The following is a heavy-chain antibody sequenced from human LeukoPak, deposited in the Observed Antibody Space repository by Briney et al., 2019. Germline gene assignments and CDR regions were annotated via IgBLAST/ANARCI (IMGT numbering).Heavy chain of an antibody. CDR1: GYTFIDYY. D-gene: IGHD2-2*01. Sequence: EASVKVSCKASGYTFIDYYIHWVQQAPGKGLVWMGRIDPEDGEAVYAEKFTGRVSITADTSTDTAYMEVSSLRSEDTAVYYCATDLESPDSAYYYMDVWDKGTTVIVSS. J-gene: IGHJ6*03. V-gene: IGHV1-69-2*01. CDR2: IDPEDGEA. CDR3: ATDLESPDSAYYYMDV.